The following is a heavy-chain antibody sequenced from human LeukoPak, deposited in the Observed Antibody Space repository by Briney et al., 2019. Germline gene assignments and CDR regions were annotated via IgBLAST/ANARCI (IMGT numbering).Heavy chain of an antibody. J-gene: IGHJ4*02. Sequence: PGGSLRLSCAASGFTFSSYAMSWVRQAPGKGLEWVSGIGDRGDGTYYADSVKGRFTVSRDNSKNTLYLQMNSLRAEDTAVYYCAKGNYGYIFYFDYWGQGTLVTVSS. D-gene: IGHD3-16*01. CDR1: GFTFSSYA. CDR2: IGDRGDGT. CDR3: AKGNYGYIFYFDY. V-gene: IGHV3-23*01.